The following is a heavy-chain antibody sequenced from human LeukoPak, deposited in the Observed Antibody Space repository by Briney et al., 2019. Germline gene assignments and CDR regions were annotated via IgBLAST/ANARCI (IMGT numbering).Heavy chain of an antibody. CDR2: IYYSGST. J-gene: IGHJ5*02. Sequence: SETLSLTCTVSGGSISSYYWSWIRQPPGKGLEWIGYIYYSGSTNYNPSLKSRVTISVDTSKNQFSLKLSSVTAADTAVYYCARVNIAADNWFDPWGQGTLVTVSS. CDR3: ARVNIAADNWFDP. D-gene: IGHD6-6*01. CDR1: GGSISSYY. V-gene: IGHV4-59*01.